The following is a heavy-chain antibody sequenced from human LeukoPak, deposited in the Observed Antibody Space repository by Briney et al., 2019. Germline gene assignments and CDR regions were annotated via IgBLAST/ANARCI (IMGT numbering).Heavy chain of an antibody. CDR1: GFTFDDYA. CDR3: AKDLGDSGYDLGNNWFDP. J-gene: IGHJ5*02. D-gene: IGHD5-12*01. Sequence: GGSLRLSCAASGFTFDDYAMHWVRQAPGKGLEWVSLISGDGGSTYYADSVKGQFTISRDNSKNSLYLQMNSLRTEDTALYYCAKDLGDSGYDLGNNWFDPWGQGTLVTVSS. V-gene: IGHV3-43*02. CDR2: ISGDGGST.